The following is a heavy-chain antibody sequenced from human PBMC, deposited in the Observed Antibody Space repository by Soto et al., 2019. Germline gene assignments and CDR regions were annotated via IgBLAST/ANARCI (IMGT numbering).Heavy chain of an antibody. V-gene: IGHV1-18*01. Sequence: QVQLVQSGAEVKKPGASVKVSCKASGYTFSSYGISWVRQAPGQGLEWMGWISAYNGNTNYAQKLQGRVTMTTYTSTTTAYMALRSPRSDDKAVYYCAREDALEYCSGASCYSFDYWGQGTLVTVSS. CDR2: ISAYNGNT. D-gene: IGHD2-15*01. CDR1: GYTFSSYG. J-gene: IGHJ4*02. CDR3: AREDALEYCSGASCYSFDY.